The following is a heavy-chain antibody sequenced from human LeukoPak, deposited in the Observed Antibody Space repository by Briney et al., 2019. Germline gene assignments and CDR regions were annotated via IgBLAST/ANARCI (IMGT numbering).Heavy chain of an antibody. CDR1: GGSIRDYY. D-gene: IGHD4-17*01. CDR3: ARKNDYGDYFDAFDM. J-gene: IGHJ3*02. Sequence: SETLSLTCGVSGGSIRDYYWSWMRQPPGKGLEWVGYMFHTGNSKDNPSLKSRLTMSVDTSENRFSLKLSSVTAADTAVYFCARKNDYGDYFDAFDMWGRGTMVTVSS. CDR2: MFHTGNS. V-gene: IGHV4-59*01.